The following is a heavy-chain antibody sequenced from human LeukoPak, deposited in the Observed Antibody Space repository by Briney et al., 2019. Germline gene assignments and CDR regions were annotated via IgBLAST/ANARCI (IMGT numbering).Heavy chain of an antibody. CDR2: IYSSGST. CDR3: ARELLSTYYDFWSGIDY. V-gene: IGHV4-4*07. CDR1: GGSISSYY. J-gene: IGHJ4*02. Sequence: SKTLSLTCTVSGGSISSYYWSWIRQPAGKGLEWIGRIYSSGSTNYNPSLKSRVTVSVDTSKNQFSLKLTSVTAADTAVYYCARELLSTYYDFWSGIDYWGQGILVTVSS. D-gene: IGHD3-3*01.